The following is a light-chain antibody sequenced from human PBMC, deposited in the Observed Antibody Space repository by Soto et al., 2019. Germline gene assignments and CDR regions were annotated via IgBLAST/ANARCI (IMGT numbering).Light chain of an antibody. Sequence: QSALTQPASVSGSPGQSITISCTGTSSDIGGYNYVSWYQQHPGEAPKLMIYDVSNRPSGVSNRFSGSKSGNTASLTISGLQAEDEDDYYCSSYTSSNTYVALGGGTKLTVL. J-gene: IGLJ2*01. CDR2: DVS. CDR1: SSDIGGYNY. CDR3: SSYTSSNTYVA. V-gene: IGLV2-14*01.